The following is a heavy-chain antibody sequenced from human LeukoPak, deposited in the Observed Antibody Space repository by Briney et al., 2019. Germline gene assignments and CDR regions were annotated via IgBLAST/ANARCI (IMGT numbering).Heavy chain of an antibody. Sequence: ASVKVSCKASGYTFTGYYMHWVRQAPGQGLEWMGWINPNSGGTNYAQKFQERVTITRDMSTSTAYMELSSLRSEDTAVYYCAASYYDFWSGLGAFDIWGQGTMVTVSS. CDR2: INPNSGGT. D-gene: IGHD3-3*01. V-gene: IGHV1-2*02. CDR1: GYTFTGYY. CDR3: AASYYDFWSGLGAFDI. J-gene: IGHJ3*02.